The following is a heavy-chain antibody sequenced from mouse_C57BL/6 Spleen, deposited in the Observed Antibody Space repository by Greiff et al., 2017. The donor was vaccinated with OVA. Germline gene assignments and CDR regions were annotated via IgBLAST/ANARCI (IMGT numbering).Heavy chain of an antibody. CDR1: GYTFTSYW. CDR2: IYPGSGST. J-gene: IGHJ1*03. Sequence: QVQLKQPGAELVKPGASVKMSCKASGYTFTSYWITWVKQRPGQGLEWIGDIYPGSGSTNYNEKFKSKATLTVATSSSTAYMQLSSLTSEDSAVYYCARGYYGSSLYWYFDVWGTGTTVTVSS. CDR3: ARGYYGSSLYWYFDV. D-gene: IGHD1-1*01. V-gene: IGHV1-55*01.